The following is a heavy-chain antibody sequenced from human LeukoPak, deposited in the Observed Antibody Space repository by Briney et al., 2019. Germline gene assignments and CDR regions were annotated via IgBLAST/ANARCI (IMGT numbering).Heavy chain of an antibody. D-gene: IGHD2-2*01. Sequence: GGSLRPSCAASGFTFSSYAMSWVRQAPGKGLEWVSAISGSGGSTYYADSVKGRFTISRDNSKNTLYLQMNSLRAEDTAVYYCAKGVYQLPNRGLIDYWGQGTLVTVSS. V-gene: IGHV3-23*01. CDR2: ISGSGGST. CDR3: AKGVYQLPNRGLIDY. CDR1: GFTFSSYA. J-gene: IGHJ4*02.